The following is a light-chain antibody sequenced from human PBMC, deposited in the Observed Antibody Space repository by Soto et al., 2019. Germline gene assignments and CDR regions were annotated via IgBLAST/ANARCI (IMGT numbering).Light chain of an antibody. J-gene: IGLJ3*02. CDR3: VLYMGSGIWV. CDR1: SGSVSTNYY. V-gene: IGLV8-61*01. Sequence: QAVVTQEPSFSVSPGGTVTLTCGLSSGSVSTNYYPSWYQQTPGQAPRTLIYSTNTRSSGVPDRFSGSILGNKAALTITGAQADDESDYYCVLYMGSGIWVFGGGTKLTV. CDR2: STN.